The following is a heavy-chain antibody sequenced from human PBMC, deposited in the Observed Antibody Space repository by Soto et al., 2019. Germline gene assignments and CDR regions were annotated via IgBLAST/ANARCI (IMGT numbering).Heavy chain of an antibody. CDR1: GFTFSSYA. CDR2: ISGSGGST. CDR3: ANDFSGIAIFGVVPIFDY. Sequence: GGSLRLSCAASGFTFSSYAMSWVRQAPGKGLEWVSAISGSGGSTYYADSVKGRFTISRDNCKNTLYLQMNSLRAEDTAVYYCANDFSGIAIFGVVPIFDYWGQGTLVTVSS. D-gene: IGHD3-3*01. J-gene: IGHJ4*02. V-gene: IGHV3-23*01.